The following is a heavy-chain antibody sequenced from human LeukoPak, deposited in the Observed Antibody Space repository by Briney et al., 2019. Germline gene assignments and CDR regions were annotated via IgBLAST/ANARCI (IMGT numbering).Heavy chain of an antibody. J-gene: IGHJ6*02. CDR1: GFTFSSFG. CDR2: IWYDGSNK. D-gene: IGHD3-9*01. V-gene: IGHV3-33*01. Sequence: GSLRLSCAASGFTFSSFGTHWVRQAPGKGLEWVAVIWYDGSNKYCADSVKGRFTISRDNSKNTLYLQMNSLRAEDTAVYYCARDHYNNILTGYYTGPNYGMDVWGQGTAVTVSS. CDR3: ARDHYNNILTGYYTGPNYGMDV.